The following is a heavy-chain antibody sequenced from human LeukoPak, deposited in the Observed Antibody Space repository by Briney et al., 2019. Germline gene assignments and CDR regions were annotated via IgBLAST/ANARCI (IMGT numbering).Heavy chain of an antibody. J-gene: IGHJ6*03. CDR2: ISYDGSNK. Sequence: GGSLRLSCAASGFTFSSYAMHWVRQAPGKGLEWVAVISYDGSNKYYADSVKGRFTISRDNSKNTLYLQMNSLRAEDTAVYYCARAGPSARAVTPREDYYYMDVWGKGTTVTVSS. V-gene: IGHV3-30-3*01. CDR3: ARAGPSARAVTPREDYYYMDV. D-gene: IGHD4-23*01. CDR1: GFTFSSYA.